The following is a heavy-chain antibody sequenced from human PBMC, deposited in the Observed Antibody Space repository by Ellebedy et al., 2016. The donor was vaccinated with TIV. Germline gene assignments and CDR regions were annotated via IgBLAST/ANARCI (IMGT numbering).Heavy chain of an antibody. Sequence: GGSLRLSXAASGFTFSSYWMHWVRQAPGKGLVWVSRINSDGSSTSYADSVKGRFTISRDNAKNTLYLQMNSLRAEDTAVYYCAGYTWIQLWLEDYWGQGTLVTVSS. CDR1: GFTFSSYW. J-gene: IGHJ4*02. CDR3: AGYTWIQLWLEDY. CDR2: INSDGSST. D-gene: IGHD5-18*01. V-gene: IGHV3-74*01.